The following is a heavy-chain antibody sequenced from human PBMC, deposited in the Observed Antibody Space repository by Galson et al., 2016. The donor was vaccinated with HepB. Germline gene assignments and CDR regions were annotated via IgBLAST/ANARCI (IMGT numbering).Heavy chain of an antibody. CDR3: ARDRYCTARNRHADFDC. J-gene: IGHJ4*02. CDR2: ILPIFGTA. CDR1: GGTFSNYA. Sequence: SVKVSCKASGGTFSNYAISWLRQAPGQWPEWMGGILPIFGTANYAPKFQGRVTFTADATTSTAYMELSSLRSDDTAVYYCARDRYCTARNRHADFDCWGQGTLVTVAS. V-gene: IGHV1-69*13. D-gene: IGHD2-8*02.